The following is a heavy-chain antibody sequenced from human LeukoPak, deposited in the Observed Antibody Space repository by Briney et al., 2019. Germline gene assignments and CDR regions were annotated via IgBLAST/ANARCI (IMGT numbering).Heavy chain of an antibody. CDR3: ERNENDHGDYYDMDV. Sequence: SQTLSLTCTVSGGATSSGTYYWSWIRQPAGEGLEWVVGIYTIGSTNYNPSLKSRVTISVDTSKTQFSLKLSSVTAADTAVYYCERNENDHGDYYDMDVWGKGTTVTVSS. CDR1: GGATSSGTYY. V-gene: IGHV4-61*02. CDR2: IYTIGST. D-gene: IGHD1-1*01. J-gene: IGHJ6*03.